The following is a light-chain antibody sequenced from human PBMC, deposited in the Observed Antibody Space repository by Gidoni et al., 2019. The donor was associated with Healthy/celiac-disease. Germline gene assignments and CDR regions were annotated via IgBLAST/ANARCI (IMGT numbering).Light chain of an antibody. Sequence: EIVLTQSPGTLSVSPGERATLSCRASQIVSSSYLAWYQQKPGQAPRLLIYGASSRATGIPDRFSGSGSGTDFTLTISRLEPEDFAVYYCQQYGSSPLLFGGGTKVEIK. V-gene: IGKV3-20*01. CDR3: QQYGSSPLL. J-gene: IGKJ4*01. CDR2: GAS. CDR1: QIVSSSY.